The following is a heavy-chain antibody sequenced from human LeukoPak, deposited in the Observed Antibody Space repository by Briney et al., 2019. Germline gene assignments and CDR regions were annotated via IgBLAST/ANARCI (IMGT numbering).Heavy chain of an antibody. Sequence: SVKVSCKASGGTFSSYAISWVRQAPGQGLEWMGGIIPIFGTANYAQKFQGRVTITADESTSTAYMGLSSLRSDDTAVYYCARDQRHYGDPPYYYYGMDVWGQGTTVTVSS. CDR3: ARDQRHYGDPPYYYYGMDV. D-gene: IGHD4-17*01. V-gene: IGHV1-69*13. CDR1: GGTFSSYA. J-gene: IGHJ6*02. CDR2: IIPIFGTA.